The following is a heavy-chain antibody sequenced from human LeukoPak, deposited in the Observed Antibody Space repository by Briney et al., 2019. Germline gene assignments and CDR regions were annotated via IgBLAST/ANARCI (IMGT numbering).Heavy chain of an antibody. J-gene: IGHJ3*02. CDR2: IYYTGNT. V-gene: IGHV4-39*07. D-gene: IGHD6-19*01. CDR1: GDSITGYY. CDR3: ARGGTAVASDAFDI. Sequence: PSETLSLTCTVSGDSITGYYWWWIRQPPGKGLEWIGNIYYTGNTYYNASLKSRVTISVDTSKNQFSLKVISMTAADTAVYYCARGGTAVASDAFDIWGQGTMVTVSS.